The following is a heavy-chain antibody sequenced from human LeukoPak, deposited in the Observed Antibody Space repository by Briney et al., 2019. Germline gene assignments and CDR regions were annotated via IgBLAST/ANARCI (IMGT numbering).Heavy chain of an antibody. V-gene: IGHV3-53*01. CDR1: GFTVSSNS. D-gene: IGHD5-18*01. J-gene: IGHJ6*03. CDR3: ARTPAEYSYGSLYYYYYYMDV. CDR2: IYSDNT. Sequence: GGSLRLSCTVSGFTVSSNSMGWVRQAPGKGLEWVSFIYSDNTHYSDSVKGRFTISRDNSKNTLYLQMNSLRAEDTAVYYCARTPAEYSYGSLYYYYYYMDVWGKGTTVTVSS.